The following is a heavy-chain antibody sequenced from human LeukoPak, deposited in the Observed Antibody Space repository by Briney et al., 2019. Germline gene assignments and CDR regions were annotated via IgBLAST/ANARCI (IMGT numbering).Heavy chain of an antibody. CDR2: VNHTGSS. CDR3: TRANGYGLIDY. V-gene: IGHV4-34*01. D-gene: IGHD3-10*01. Sequence: PSETLSLTCAVYGGSFGGYSRSWIRQPPGKGLEWVGEVNHTGSSNYNSSLKSRLTISVDTSKNQFSLNLFSVTAADTAMYYCTRANGYGLIDYWGQGNLVTVSS. CDR1: GGSFGGYS. J-gene: IGHJ4*02.